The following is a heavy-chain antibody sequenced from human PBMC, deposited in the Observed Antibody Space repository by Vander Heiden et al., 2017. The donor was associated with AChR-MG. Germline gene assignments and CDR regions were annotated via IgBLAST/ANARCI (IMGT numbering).Heavy chain of an antibody. Sequence: EVQLVDSGGGLVQPGGSLRLSRVASGFTFSSYWMTWVRQAPGKGLEWVANIKQDGSEKYYVDSVKGRFTISRDNAKNSLYLQMNSLRAEDTAVYYCATGRSMGGAWGQGTLVTVSS. CDR1: GFTFSSYW. V-gene: IGHV3-7*01. J-gene: IGHJ4*02. CDR3: ATGRSMGGA. CDR2: IKQDGSEK. D-gene: IGHD3-10*01.